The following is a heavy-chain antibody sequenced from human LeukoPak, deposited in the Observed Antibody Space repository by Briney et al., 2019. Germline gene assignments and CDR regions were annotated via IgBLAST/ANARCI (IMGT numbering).Heavy chain of an antibody. CDR3: ARASGSYYFDY. V-gene: IGHV3-30*04. Sequence: GGSLRLSCAASGFTFSSYAMHWVLQAPGKGLEGGAVISYDGSNKFYADSVKGRFTISRDNSKNTLYLQMNSLRAEDTAVYYCARASGSYYFDYWGQGTLVTVSS. CDR1: GFTFSSYA. CDR2: ISYDGSNK. J-gene: IGHJ4*02. D-gene: IGHD1-26*01.